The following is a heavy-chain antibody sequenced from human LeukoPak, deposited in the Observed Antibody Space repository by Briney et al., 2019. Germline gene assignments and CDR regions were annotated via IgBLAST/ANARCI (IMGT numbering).Heavy chain of an antibody. CDR2: ISSISSTI. D-gene: IGHD3-22*01. Sequence: PGGSLRLSCAASGFTFSSYSMNWVRQAPGKGLGWVSYISSISSTIYYADSVKGRFTISRDNAKNSLYLQMNSLRTEDTAVYYCARDRDYYDSSGYNCSGQGTLVTVSS. V-gene: IGHV3-48*01. J-gene: IGHJ4*02. CDR3: ARDRDYYDSSGYNC. CDR1: GFTFSSYS.